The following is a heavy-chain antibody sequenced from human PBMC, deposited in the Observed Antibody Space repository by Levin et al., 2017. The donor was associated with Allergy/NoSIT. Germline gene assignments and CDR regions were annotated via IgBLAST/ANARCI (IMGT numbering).Heavy chain of an antibody. V-gene: IGHV1-46*01. CDR3: AREGGWELLPDY. CDR2: INPSGGST. J-gene: IGHJ4*02. Sequence: ASVKVSCKASGYTFTSYYMHWVRQAPGQGLEWMGIINPSGGSTSYAQKFQGRVTMTRDTSTSTVYMELSSPRSEDTAVYYCAREGGWELLPDYWGQGTLVTVSS. CDR1: GYTFTSYY. D-gene: IGHD1-26*01.